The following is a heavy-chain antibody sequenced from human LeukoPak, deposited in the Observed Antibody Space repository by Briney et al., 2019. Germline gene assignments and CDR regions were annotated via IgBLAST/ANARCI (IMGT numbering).Heavy chain of an antibody. J-gene: IGHJ5*02. CDR1: GASLSVSGRN. D-gene: IGHD3-9*01. CDR2: IYYSGST. V-gene: IGHV4-39*01. Sequence: SETLSLTCTVSGASLSVSGRNWGWVRQPPGKGLEWIASIYYSGSTYYSPSLESRVTMSVDTSKNQFSLKLSSLTATDTAVYYCLSGHDNAFDLWGQGTLVTVSP. CDR3: LSGHDNAFDL.